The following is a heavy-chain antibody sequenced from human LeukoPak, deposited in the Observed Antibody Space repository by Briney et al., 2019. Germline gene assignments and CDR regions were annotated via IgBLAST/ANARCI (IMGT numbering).Heavy chain of an antibody. CDR3: ARRDGYNSPFGAYGMDV. Sequence: ASVKVSCKASGYTFTSYDINWVRQATGQGLEWMGWMNPNSGNTGYAQKFQGRVTMTRNTSISTAYMELSSLRSEDTAVYYCARRDGYNSPFGAYGMDVWGQGTTVTVSS. CDR2: MNPNSGNT. D-gene: IGHD5-24*01. CDR1: GYTFTSYD. J-gene: IGHJ6*02. V-gene: IGHV1-8*01.